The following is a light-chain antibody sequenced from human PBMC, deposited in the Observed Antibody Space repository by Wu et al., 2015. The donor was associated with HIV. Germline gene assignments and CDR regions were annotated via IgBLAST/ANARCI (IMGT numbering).Light chain of an antibody. CDR3: QQLNSFPLT. V-gene: IGKV1-13*02. J-gene: IGKJ5*01. Sequence: AIQLTQSPSSLSASIGDRVNITCRASQDIFTYLAWYQQTPGKAPRVLTYDASTLQSGVSSRFSGSGSGADFTLTISGLQREDFAIYFCQQLNSFPLTFGQGSRLET. CDR1: QDIFTY. CDR2: DAS.